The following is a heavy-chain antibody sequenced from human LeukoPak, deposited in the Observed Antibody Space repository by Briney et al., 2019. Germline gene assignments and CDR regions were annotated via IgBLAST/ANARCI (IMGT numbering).Heavy chain of an antibody. CDR3: AKVYTLMRGTPENWFDP. J-gene: IGHJ5*02. Sequence: PGGSLRLSCAASGFTFSNYAMHWVRQAPGKGLGWVSVISYHGSDKYYADSVQGRFTISRDNSNNMLYLQMSSLSYEYTAVYFCAKVYTLMRGTPENWFDPWGQGTLVTVSS. CDR1: GFTFSNYA. V-gene: IGHV3-30*18. D-gene: IGHD3-9*01. CDR2: ISYHGSDK.